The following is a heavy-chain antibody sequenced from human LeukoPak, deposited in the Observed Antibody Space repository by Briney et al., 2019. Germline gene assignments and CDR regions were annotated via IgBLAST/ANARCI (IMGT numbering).Heavy chain of an antibody. D-gene: IGHD5-12*01. CDR2: IYYSGST. CDR1: GGSISSYY. CDR3: ARGRGYATFYYYYMDV. J-gene: IGHJ6*03. V-gene: IGHV4-59*01. Sequence: PSETLSLTCTVSGGSISSYYWSWIRQPPGKGLEWIGYIYYSGSTNYNPSLKSRVTISVDTSKNQFSLKLSSVTAADTAVYYCARGRGYATFYYYYMDVWGKGTTVTVSS.